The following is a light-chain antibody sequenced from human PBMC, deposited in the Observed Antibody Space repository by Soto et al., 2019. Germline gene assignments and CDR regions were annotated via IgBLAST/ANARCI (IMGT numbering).Light chain of an antibody. J-gene: IGKJ1*01. CDR1: QSISSW. V-gene: IGKV1-5*01. CDR3: QQYNSYPCT. CDR2: DAA. Sequence: DIQMTQSPSTLSASVGDRVTITCRASQSISSWLAWYQQKPGKAPKLMIYDAASLQSGVPATFDGSGSGTEFTLTISSLQPDDFATYYCQQYNSYPCTFGQGTKVDIK.